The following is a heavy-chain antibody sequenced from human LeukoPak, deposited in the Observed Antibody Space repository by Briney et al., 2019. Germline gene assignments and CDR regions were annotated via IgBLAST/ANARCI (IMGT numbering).Heavy chain of an antibody. CDR3: ATGGSHDYGDYFAFDI. D-gene: IGHD4-17*01. CDR2: FDPEDGET. Sequence: ASVKVSCKVSGYTLTELSMHWVRQAPGKGLEWMGGFDPEDGETIYAQKFQGRVTMTEDTSTDTAYMELSSLRSEDTTVYYCATGGSHDYGDYFAFDIWGQGTMVTVSS. CDR1: GYTLTELS. J-gene: IGHJ3*02. V-gene: IGHV1-24*01.